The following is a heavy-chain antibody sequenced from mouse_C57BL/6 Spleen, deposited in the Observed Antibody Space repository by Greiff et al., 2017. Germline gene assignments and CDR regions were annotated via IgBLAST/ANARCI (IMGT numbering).Heavy chain of an antibody. D-gene: IGHD1-1*01. V-gene: IGHV1-53*01. CDR2: INPSNGGT. CDR3: ARSHGSSYVFYFDV. CDR1: GYSFTSYW. Sequence: QVQLQQPGPELVKPGASVKLSCKASGYSFTSYWMHWVKQRPVQGLEWIGHINPSNGGTNYNEKFKSKATLTVDKSSSTAYMQLSSLTSEDSAVYDCARSHGSSYVFYFDVWGTGTTVTVSS. J-gene: IGHJ1*03.